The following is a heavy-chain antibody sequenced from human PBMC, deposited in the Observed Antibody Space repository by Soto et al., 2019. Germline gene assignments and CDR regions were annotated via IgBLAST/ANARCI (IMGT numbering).Heavy chain of an antibody. CDR3: ARDTTLGIVGADFDY. CDR2: IWYDGSNK. D-gene: IGHD1-26*01. V-gene: IGHV3-33*01. J-gene: IGHJ4*02. Sequence: GGSLRLSCAASGFTFSSYGMHWVRQAPGKGLEWVAVIWYDGSNKYYADSVKGRFTISRDNSKNTLYLQMNSLRAEDTAVYYCARDTTLGIVGADFDYWGQGTLVTVSS. CDR1: GFTFSSYG.